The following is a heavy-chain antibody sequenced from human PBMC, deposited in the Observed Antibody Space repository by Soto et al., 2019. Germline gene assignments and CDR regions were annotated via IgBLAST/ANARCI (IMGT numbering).Heavy chain of an antibody. V-gene: IGHV4-4*07. CDR1: DGSITNHY. J-gene: IGHJ2*01. CDR2: AYSTGST. Sequence: QVHLQESGPGLVKPSETLSLTCTVSDGSITNHYWSWIRQPAGKELEWIGRAYSTGSTNYKPSLRSRVTMSLDTSKMQFSLQLTSVTAADTALYYCARESYSGGVWSFDLWGRGTLVTVSS. CDR3: ARESYSGGVWSFDL. D-gene: IGHD6-19*01.